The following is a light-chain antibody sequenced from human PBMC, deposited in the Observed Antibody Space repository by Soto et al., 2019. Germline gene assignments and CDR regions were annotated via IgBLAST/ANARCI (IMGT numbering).Light chain of an antibody. CDR3: HLYGTSPLFT. J-gene: IGKJ5*01. V-gene: IGKV3-20*01. Sequence: EIVLTHSPGTLSLSPWVIATLSCRASQTVSSSYLAWSQQKPGQAPRPLIYGASNRATGVPDRFSGTGSGTDFTLTISRLEPEDFAVYYCHLYGTSPLFTFGQGTRLEIK. CDR1: QTVSSSY. CDR2: GAS.